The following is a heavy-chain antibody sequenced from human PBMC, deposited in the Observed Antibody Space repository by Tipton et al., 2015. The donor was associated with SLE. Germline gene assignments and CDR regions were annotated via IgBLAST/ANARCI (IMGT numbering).Heavy chain of an antibody. CDR2: IKQYGSEK. CDR1: GFTFSSYW. J-gene: IGHJ3*02. D-gene: IGHD3-16*01. V-gene: IGHV3-7*01. Sequence: GSLRLSCAASGFTFSSYWMSWVRQAPGKGLEWVANIKQYGSEKHYVDSVKGRFTLSRDDARNSLYLQMNSLRAEDTAVYYCARENYAESRGIWGQGTMVTVSS. CDR3: ARENYAESRGI.